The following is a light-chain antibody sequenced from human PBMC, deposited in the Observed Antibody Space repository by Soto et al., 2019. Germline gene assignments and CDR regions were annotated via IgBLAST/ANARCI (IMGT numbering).Light chain of an antibody. CDR1: NSDVGRYNF. CDR3: SSYSSSSPVYV. J-gene: IGLJ1*01. CDR2: EVD. Sequence: QSALTQPASVSGSPGQSITISCTGTNSDVGRYNFVSWYQHHPGEAPKLLISEVDNRPSGISNRFSGSKSGNTASLTISGRQAEDEADYYCSSYSSSSPVYVFGSGTKLTVL. V-gene: IGLV2-14*01.